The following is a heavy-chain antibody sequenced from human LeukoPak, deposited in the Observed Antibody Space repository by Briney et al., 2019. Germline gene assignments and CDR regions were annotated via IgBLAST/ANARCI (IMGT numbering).Heavy chain of an antibody. Sequence: ASVKVSCKASGYTFTSYGISWVRQAPGQGLEWMGIINPSGGGTSYAQKFQGRVTMTRDTSTSTVYMDLSSLRSEDTAVYYCARRGDYGDSLSYYTMDVWGQGTTVTVSS. CDR2: INPSGGGT. J-gene: IGHJ6*02. D-gene: IGHD4-17*01. CDR3: ARRGDYGDSLSYYTMDV. V-gene: IGHV1-46*01. CDR1: GYTFTSYG.